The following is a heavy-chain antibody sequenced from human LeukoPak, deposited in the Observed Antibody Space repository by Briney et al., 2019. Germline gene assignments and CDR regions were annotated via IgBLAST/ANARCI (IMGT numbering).Heavy chain of an antibody. CDR3: AKPDIVVVPAASGGVDV. Sequence: GGSLRLSCAASGFTFSSYAMSWVRQAPGKGLEWVSAISGSGGSTYYADSVKGRFTISRDNSKNTLYLQMNSLRAEDTAVYYCAKPDIVVVPAASGGVDVWGKGTTVTVSS. CDR2: ISGSGGST. CDR1: GFTFSSYA. J-gene: IGHJ6*04. D-gene: IGHD2-2*01. V-gene: IGHV3-23*01.